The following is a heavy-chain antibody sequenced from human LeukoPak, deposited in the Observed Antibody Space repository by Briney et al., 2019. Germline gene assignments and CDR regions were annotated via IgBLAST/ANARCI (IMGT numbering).Heavy chain of an antibody. CDR3: ARDSRLLRYYGMDV. D-gene: IGHD2-15*01. CDR1: GLAFSSYA. J-gene: IGHJ6*02. CDR2: ISYDGSNK. Sequence: GRTLRLSCAASGLAFSSYAMHCVRQAPGNGLEWLAGISYDGSNKYYADSVKGRFTITRDNSKNTMYLHMNSLRPDDTAVYYSARDSRLLRYYGMDVWGQGTTVTVSS. V-gene: IGHV3-30*04.